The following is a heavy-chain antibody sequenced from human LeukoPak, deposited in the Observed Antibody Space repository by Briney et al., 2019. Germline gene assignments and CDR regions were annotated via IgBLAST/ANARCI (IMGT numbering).Heavy chain of an antibody. V-gene: IGHV4-39*07. Sequence: APETLSLTCTVSGGSISSSSYYWGWIRQPPGKGLEWIGSIYYSGSTYYNPSLKSRVTISVDTSKNQFSLKLSSVTAADTAVYYCARDLDATVVTPSHWGQGTLVTVSS. D-gene: IGHD4-23*01. J-gene: IGHJ4*02. CDR3: ARDLDATVVTPSH. CDR2: IYYSGST. CDR1: GGSISSSSYY.